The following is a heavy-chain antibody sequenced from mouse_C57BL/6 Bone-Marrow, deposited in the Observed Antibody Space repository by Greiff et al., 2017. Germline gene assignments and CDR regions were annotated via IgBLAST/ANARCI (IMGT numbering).Heavy chain of an antibody. Sequence: VQLQQSGPELVKPGASVKISCKASGYAFSSSWMNWVKQRPGKGLEWIGRIYPGDGDTNYNGKFKGKATLTADKSSSTAYMQLSSLTSEDSAVYFCARVYYYGSSYPFFDYWGQGTTLTVSS. J-gene: IGHJ2*01. CDR2: IYPGDGDT. CDR3: ARVYYYGSSYPFFDY. V-gene: IGHV1-82*01. D-gene: IGHD1-1*01. CDR1: GYAFSSSW.